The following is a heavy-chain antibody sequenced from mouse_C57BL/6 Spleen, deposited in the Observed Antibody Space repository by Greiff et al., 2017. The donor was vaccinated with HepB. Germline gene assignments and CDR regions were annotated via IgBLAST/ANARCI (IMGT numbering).Heavy chain of an antibody. CDR1: GFTFSDYY. CDR2: INYDGSST. V-gene: IGHV5-16*01. CDR3: ARDALYYGSSYGAMDY. Sequence: EVKVVESEGGLVQPGSSMKLSCTASGFTFSDYYMAWVRQVPEKGLEWVANINYDGSSTYYLDSLKSRFIISRDNAKNILYLQMSSLKSEDTATYYCARDALYYGSSYGAMDYWGQGTSVTVSS. D-gene: IGHD1-1*01. J-gene: IGHJ4*01.